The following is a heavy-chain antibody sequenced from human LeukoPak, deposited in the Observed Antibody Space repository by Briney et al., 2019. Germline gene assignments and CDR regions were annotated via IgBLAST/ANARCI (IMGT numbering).Heavy chain of an antibody. J-gene: IGHJ4*02. Sequence: PGGSLRPSCAASGFTVSSNYISWVRQAPGKGLEWVSLIYTSGSTYYADSVKGRFTISRDTSKNTLYLQMNSLRAEDTAVYYCARVTTSGSYKFDYWGQGTLVTVSS. CDR2: IYTSGST. CDR3: ARVTTSGSYKFDY. D-gene: IGHD3-10*01. V-gene: IGHV3-53*01. CDR1: GFTVSSNY.